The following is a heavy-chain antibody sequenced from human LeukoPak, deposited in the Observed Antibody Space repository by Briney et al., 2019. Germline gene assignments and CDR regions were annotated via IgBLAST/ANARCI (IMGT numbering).Heavy chain of an antibody. J-gene: IGHJ4*02. V-gene: IGHV3-30*18. CDR3: AKDRYSGLNTIDY. CDR1: EFTFSTYG. D-gene: IGHD6-13*01. Sequence: GGSLRLSCAASEFTFSTYGMHWVRQAPGKGLEWVAVISYDGSYKFYADSVKGRFTISRDNSKSTLYLQMNSLRAEDTAEYYCAKDRYSGLNTIDYWGQGTLVTVSP. CDR2: ISYDGSYK.